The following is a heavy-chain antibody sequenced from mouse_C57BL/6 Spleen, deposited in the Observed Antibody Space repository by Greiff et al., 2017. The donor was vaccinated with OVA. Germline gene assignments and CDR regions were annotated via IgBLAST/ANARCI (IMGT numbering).Heavy chain of an antibody. D-gene: IGHD4-1*01. CDR2: IHPNSGST. J-gene: IGHJ3*01. CDR3: AREKLGRGAY. Sequence: VHLVESGAELVKPGASVKLSCKASGYTFTSYWMHWVKQRPGQGLEWIGMIHPNSGSTNYNEKFKSKATLTVDKSSSTAYMQLSSLTSEDSAVYYCAREKLGRGAYWGQGTLVTVSA. CDR1: GYTFTSYW. V-gene: IGHV1-64*01.